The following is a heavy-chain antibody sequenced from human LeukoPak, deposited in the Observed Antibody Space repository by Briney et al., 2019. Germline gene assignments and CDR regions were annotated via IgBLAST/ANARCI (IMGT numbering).Heavy chain of an antibody. CDR2: ISAYNGNT. J-gene: IGHJ6*03. D-gene: IGHD2-2*01. CDR3: ARVVVVPAASRYYYYMDV. V-gene: IGHV1-18*04. Sequence: GESLKISCKGSGYSFTSYWIGWVRQAPGQGLEWMGWISAYNGNTNYAQKLQGRVTMTTDTSTSTAYMELRNLRSDDTAVYYCARVVVVPAASRYYYYMDVWGKGTTVTVSS. CDR1: GYSFTSYW.